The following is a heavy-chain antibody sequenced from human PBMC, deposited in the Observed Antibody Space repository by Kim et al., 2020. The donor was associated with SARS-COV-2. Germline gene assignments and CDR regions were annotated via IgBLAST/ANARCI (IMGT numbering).Heavy chain of an antibody. V-gene: IGHV3-30*01. J-gene: IGHJ4*02. D-gene: IGHD1-26*01. Sequence: RFTISRDNSKNTLYLQMNSLRAEDTAVYYCAREDNLGDPWELLGGAGFDYWGQGTLVTVSS. CDR3: AREDNLGDPWELLGGAGFDY.